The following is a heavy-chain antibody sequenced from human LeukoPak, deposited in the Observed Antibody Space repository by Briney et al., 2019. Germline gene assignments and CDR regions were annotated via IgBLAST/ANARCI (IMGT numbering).Heavy chain of an antibody. CDR2: ISGRGGST. Sequence: GGSLRLSCAASGFTFSSYAMSWVRQAPGKGLEWVSAISGRGGSTYYADSVKGRFTISRDNSKNTLYLQMNSLRAEDTAVYYCAKQTPGRHYYGSGSHLARLAFDIWGQGTMVTVSS. CDR3: AKQTPGRHYYGSGSHLARLAFDI. V-gene: IGHV3-23*01. CDR1: GFTFSSYA. J-gene: IGHJ3*02. D-gene: IGHD3-10*01.